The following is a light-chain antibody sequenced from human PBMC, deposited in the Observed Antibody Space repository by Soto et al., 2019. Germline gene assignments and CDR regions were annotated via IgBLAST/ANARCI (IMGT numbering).Light chain of an antibody. J-gene: IGLJ3*02. CDR2: EIT. CDR1: SSD. Sequence: QSALTQPASVSGSPGQSVTISCTGPSSDMSWYQHHPGKAPKLIISEITHRASGVSTRFSGSKSGNTASLTISGLQADDEADYYCAAWDDTLDAQVFGGGTKLTVL. CDR3: AAWDDTLDAQV. V-gene: IGLV2-14*01.